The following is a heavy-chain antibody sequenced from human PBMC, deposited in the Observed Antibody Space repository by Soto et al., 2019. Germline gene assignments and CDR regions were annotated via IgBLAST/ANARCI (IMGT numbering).Heavy chain of an antibody. CDR3: ARGQGSVVMAAIST. CDR2: IYYSGNT. Sequence: QVQLQESGPGLVKPSETLSLTCTVSGGSVSSGSYYWNWIRQPPGKGLEWIGYIYYSGNTNYNDSLKSRVTISVDTSKNQFSLRLTSVTAADTAVYYCARGQGSVVMAAISTWGQGTLVTVSS. CDR1: GGSVSSGSYY. J-gene: IGHJ5*02. D-gene: IGHD2-21*01. V-gene: IGHV4-61*01.